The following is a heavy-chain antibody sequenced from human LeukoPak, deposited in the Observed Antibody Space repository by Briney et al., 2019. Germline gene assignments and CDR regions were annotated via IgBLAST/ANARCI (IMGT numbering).Heavy chain of an antibody. D-gene: IGHD1-26*01. V-gene: IGHV3-23*01. Sequence: GGSLRLSCAASGFTFSTYAMSWVRQAPGKGLEWVSSFSGSGGSTYYADSVKGRFTISRDNAKNSLYLQMNSLRAEDTAVYYCARATWDPNYYYYMDVWGKGTTVTISS. J-gene: IGHJ6*03. CDR2: FSGSGGST. CDR3: ARATWDPNYYYYMDV. CDR1: GFTFSTYA.